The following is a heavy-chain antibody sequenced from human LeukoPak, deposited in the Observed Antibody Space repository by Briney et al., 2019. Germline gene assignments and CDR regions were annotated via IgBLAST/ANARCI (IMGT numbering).Heavy chain of an antibody. D-gene: IGHD5-18*01. Sequence: GASVKVSCKSSGYTFTGYYMHWVRQAPGQGLEWMGWINPNSGGTNYAQKFQGRVTMTRDTSISTAYMELSRLRSDDTAVYYCARPDVDTAMFDYWGQGTLVTVSS. V-gene: IGHV1-2*02. J-gene: IGHJ4*02. CDR3: ARPDVDTAMFDY. CDR1: GYTFTGYY. CDR2: INPNSGGT.